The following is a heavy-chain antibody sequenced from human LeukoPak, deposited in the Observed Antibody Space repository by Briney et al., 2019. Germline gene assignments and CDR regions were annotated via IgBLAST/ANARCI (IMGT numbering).Heavy chain of an antibody. V-gene: IGHV4-61*01. J-gene: IGHJ6*02. CDR3: ARHSVKSHCTGTTCYRNYFGLDV. Sequence: SETLSLTCTVSGGSVSSGSYYWSWILQPPGKGLEWIGDIYYTGSTTYNPSLKSRVTISVDTSKNQFSLKVRSVTAADTAVYYCARHSVKSHCTGTTCYRNYFGLDVWGQGTTVTVSS. CDR2: IYYTGST. CDR1: GGSVSSGSYY. D-gene: IGHD2-2*01.